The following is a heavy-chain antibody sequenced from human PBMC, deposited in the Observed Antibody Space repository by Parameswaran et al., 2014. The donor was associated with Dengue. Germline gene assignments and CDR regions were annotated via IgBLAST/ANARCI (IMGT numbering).Heavy chain of an antibody. J-gene: IGHJ4*02. Sequence: WVRQAPGQGLEWMGGIIPIFGTANYAQKFQGRVTITADESTSTAYMELSSLRSEDTAVYYCAMGTLGYCSSTSCYFNFDYWGQGTLVTDSS. CDR3: AMGTLGYCSSTSCYFNFDY. D-gene: IGHD2-2*01. CDR2: IIPIFGTA. V-gene: IGHV1-69*01.